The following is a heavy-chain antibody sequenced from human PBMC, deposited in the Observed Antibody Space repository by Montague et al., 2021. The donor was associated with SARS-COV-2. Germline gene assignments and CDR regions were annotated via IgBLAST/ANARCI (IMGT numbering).Heavy chain of an antibody. CDR2: INRSGST. D-gene: IGHD1-1*01. CDR1: GGSFSGYY. V-gene: IGHV4-34*01. CDR3: ARGRGTALFRRVYFGMDV. Sequence: SETLSLTCAVYGGSFSGYYWSWIRQPPGKGLEWIGEINRSGSTNXNPSLKSRVTISVDTSKNQFSLKLSSVTAADTAVYYCARGRGTALFRRVYFGMDVWGQGTTVTVSS. J-gene: IGHJ6*02.